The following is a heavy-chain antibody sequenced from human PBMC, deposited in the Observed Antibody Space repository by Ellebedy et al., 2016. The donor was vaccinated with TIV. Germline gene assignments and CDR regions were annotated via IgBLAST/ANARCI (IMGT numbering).Heavy chain of an antibody. CDR3: ARVGGSITKYYFDY. CDR1: GFTSSDYY. CDR2: LSTSGTTI. Sequence: GESLKISCAASGFTSSDYYMSWIRQAPGKGLEWISNLSTSGTTISDADSVKGRFTISRDNAKNSLYLQMNSLRADDKAVYYFARVGGSITKYYFDYWGRGTLVTVSS. J-gene: IGHJ4*02. D-gene: IGHD1-1*01. V-gene: IGHV3-11*01.